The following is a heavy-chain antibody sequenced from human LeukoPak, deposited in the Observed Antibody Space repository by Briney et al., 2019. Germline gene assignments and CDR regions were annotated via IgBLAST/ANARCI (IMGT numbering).Heavy chain of an antibody. V-gene: IGHV1-18*04. CDR1: GYTFTSYG. CDR3: ARVGLKLRYFDWLPRGDGGSGAFDI. CDR2: ISAYNGNT. Sequence: ASVTVSCKASGYTFTSYGISWVRQAPGQGLEWMGWISAYNGNTNYAQKLQGRVTMTTDTSTSTAYMELRSLRSDDTAVYYCARVGLKLRYFDWLPRGDGGSGAFDIWGQGTMVTVSS. D-gene: IGHD3-9*01. J-gene: IGHJ3*02.